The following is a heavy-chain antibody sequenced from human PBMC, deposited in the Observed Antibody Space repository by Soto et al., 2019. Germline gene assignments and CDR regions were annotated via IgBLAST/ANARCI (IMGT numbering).Heavy chain of an antibody. V-gene: IGHV4-34*02. CDR2: INHSGST. CDR3: ARGRWLRQSFDY. J-gene: IGHJ4*02. Sequence: QVQLEQWGAGLLKPSETLSLTCAVYGGSFSGYYWSWIRQPPGKGLEWIGEINHSGSTNYNPSLKSRVTISVVMVKSKCSLSLYSVTAADTAVYYCARGRWLRQSFDYWGQGTLVTVSS. D-gene: IGHD5-12*01. CDR1: GGSFSGYY.